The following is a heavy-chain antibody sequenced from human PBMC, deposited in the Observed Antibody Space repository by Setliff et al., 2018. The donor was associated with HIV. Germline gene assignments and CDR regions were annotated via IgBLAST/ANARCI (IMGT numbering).Heavy chain of an antibody. D-gene: IGHD2-8*02. CDR1: GVSISGHY. CDR3: ARLIHTGLLDY. Sequence: SETLSLTCFVSGVSISGHYWGWIRQPPGKRLEWIGYIYTSGTTQYNPSLESRVTISLDTSRDQFSLHLRSVTAADTALYYCARLIHTGLLDYWGQGTLVTV. V-gene: IGHV4-4*09. J-gene: IGHJ4*02. CDR2: IYTSGTT.